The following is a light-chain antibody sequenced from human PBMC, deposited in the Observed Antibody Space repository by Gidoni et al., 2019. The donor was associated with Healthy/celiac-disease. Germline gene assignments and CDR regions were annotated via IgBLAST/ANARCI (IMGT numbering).Light chain of an antibody. CDR2: GAS. J-gene: IGKJ2*01. CDR3: QQYGSSRDT. Sequence: DIVLTQSPGTLSLSPGERATLSCRASQSGSSSDVAWYQQKPGQAPRLLIYGASSRATGIPERLSGSGSGTDLTLTISRLETEDFAVYYCQQYGSSRDTFGQGTKREIK. V-gene: IGKV3-20*01. CDR1: QSGSSSD.